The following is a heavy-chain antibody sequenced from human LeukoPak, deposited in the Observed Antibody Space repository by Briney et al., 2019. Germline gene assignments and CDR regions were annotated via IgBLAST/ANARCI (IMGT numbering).Heavy chain of an antibody. CDR2: ISAYNGNT. CDR1: GYTFNSYD. D-gene: IGHD3-10*01. Sequence: ASVKVSCKASGYTFNSYDITWVRQAPGQGLEWMGWISAYNGNTNYAQNLQGRVTMTTDTSTSTAYMDLRSLRSDDTAVYYCARGSYGDYWGQGTLVTVSS. V-gene: IGHV1-18*01. CDR3: ARGSYGDY. J-gene: IGHJ4*02.